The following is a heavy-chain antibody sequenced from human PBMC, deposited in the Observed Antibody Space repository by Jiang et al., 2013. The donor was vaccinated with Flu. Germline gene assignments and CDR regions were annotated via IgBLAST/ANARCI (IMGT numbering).Heavy chain of an antibody. D-gene: IGHD6-19*01. CDR3: ARGVAVGVAVLYYFDS. V-gene: IGHV6-1*01. CDR1: GDSVSSNSAA. CDR2: TYYRSKWFN. Sequence: SQTLSLTCAISGDSVSSNSAAWNWIRQSPSRGLEWLGRTYYRSKWFNDYAVSVKSRITINPDTSKNQFSLQLNSVTPEDTAIYYCARGVAVGVAVLYYFDSWGQGSLVTVSS. J-gene: IGHJ4*02.